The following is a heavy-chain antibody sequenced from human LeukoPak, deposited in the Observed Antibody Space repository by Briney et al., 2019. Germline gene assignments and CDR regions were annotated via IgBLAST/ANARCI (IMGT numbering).Heavy chain of an antibody. D-gene: IGHD5-12*01. CDR1: GYTFTSYY. J-gene: IGHJ6*04. CDR3: ARGGGGYDHYYGMDV. CDR2: INPSGGST. Sequence: ASVKVSCKASGYTFTSYYMHWVRQAPGRGLEWMGIINPSGGSTNYAQKFQGRVTMTRDTSTSTVYMELSSLRSEDTAVYYCARGGGGYDHYYGMDVWGKGTTVTVSS. V-gene: IGHV1-46*01.